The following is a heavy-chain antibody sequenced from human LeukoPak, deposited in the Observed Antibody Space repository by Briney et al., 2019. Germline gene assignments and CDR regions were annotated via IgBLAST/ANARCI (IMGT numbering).Heavy chain of an antibody. CDR2: ISPDGKDT. Sequence: GGSLRLSCAASGFTVSSNYMSWVRQAPGKGLVWVSRISPDGKDTSHADSVKGRFTISRDNAKNTLYLQMNSLRAEDTAVYYCATYNWEYEADYWGQGTLVTVSS. CDR3: ATYNWEYEADY. V-gene: IGHV3-74*01. CDR1: GFTVSSNY. D-gene: IGHD1-20*01. J-gene: IGHJ4*02.